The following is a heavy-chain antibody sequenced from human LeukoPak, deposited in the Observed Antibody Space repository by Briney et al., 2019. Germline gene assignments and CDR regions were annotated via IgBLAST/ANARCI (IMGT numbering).Heavy chain of an antibody. V-gene: IGHV3-11*04. CDR3: ARDNFYDSSGYLDAFDI. CDR1: KFTFSDYY. Sequence: PGGSLRPSCAASKFTFSDYYMSGIRQAPGKGLEWVSYISSSGSTIYYADSVKGRFTISRDTAKNSLYLKMNSLRAEDTAVYYCARDNFYDSSGYLDAFDIWGQGTMVTVSS. CDR2: ISSSGSTI. D-gene: IGHD3-22*01. J-gene: IGHJ3*02.